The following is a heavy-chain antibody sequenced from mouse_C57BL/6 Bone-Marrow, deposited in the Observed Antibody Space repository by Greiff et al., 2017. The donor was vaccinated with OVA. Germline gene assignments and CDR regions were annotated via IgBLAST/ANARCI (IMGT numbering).Heavy chain of an antibody. CDR1: GYSFPDYN. CDR3: ARWGTTVVAPGV. V-gene: IGHV1-39*01. Sequence: VQLQQSGPELVKPGASVKISCKASGYSFPDYNMNWVKQSHGKSLEWIGVINPNYGTTSYNQKFKGKATLTVDKSSSTDYMQLNSLTSENSAVYDCARWGTTVVAPGVWGTGTTVTVSS. D-gene: IGHD1-1*01. J-gene: IGHJ1*03. CDR2: INPNYGTT.